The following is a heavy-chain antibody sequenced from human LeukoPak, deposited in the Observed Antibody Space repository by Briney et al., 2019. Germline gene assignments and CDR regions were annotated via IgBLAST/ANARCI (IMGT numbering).Heavy chain of an antibody. CDR1: GFIFRDFS. J-gene: IGHJ4*02. CDR3: ARPRGCGSSRCNNFDY. V-gene: IGHV3-7*01. CDR2: MNEYGSEI. D-gene: IGHD2-2*01. Sequence: GGSLRLSCSVSGFIFRDFSMSWVRQAPGKGLEWVAKMNEYGSEILYVDSVKGRFTISRDNGKNSLYLQMNRLRAEDTAVYYCARPRGCGSSRCNNFDYWGQGTLVTVSS.